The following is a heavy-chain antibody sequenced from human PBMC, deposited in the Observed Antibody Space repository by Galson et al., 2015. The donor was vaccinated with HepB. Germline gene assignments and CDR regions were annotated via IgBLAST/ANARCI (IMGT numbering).Heavy chain of an antibody. D-gene: IGHD2-2*01. CDR1: GGSISTYY. CDR3: ARGAVHSYYGMDV. CDR2: IYYSGST. J-gene: IGHJ6*02. Sequence: SETLSLTCTVSGGSISTYYWSWIRQPPGKGLEWIGYIYYSGSTNYNPSLKSRVTISVDTSKNQFSLKLSSVTAADTAVFYCARGAVHSYYGMDVWGQGTTVTVSS. V-gene: IGHV4-59*01.